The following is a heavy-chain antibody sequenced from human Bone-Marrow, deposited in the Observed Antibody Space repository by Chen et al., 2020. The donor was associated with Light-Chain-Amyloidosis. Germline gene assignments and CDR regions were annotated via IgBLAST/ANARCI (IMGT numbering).Heavy chain of an antibody. D-gene: IGHD5-12*01. J-gene: IGHJ4*02. Sequence: EVKKPGESLKISCKGSGYTFPNYWIGWVRQMPGKGLEWMGVIYPDESDARYSPSFEGQVTISADKSITTAYLQWRSLKASDTAMYYCARRRDGYNFDYWGQGTLVTVSS. CDR2: IYPDESDA. CDR3: ARRRDGYNFDY. CDR1: GYTFPNYW. V-gene: IGHV5-51*01.